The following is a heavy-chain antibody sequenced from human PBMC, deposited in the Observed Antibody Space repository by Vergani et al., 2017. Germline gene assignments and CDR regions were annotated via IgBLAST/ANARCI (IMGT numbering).Heavy chain of an antibody. D-gene: IGHD2-8*02. CDR1: GESIRSGSHY. Sequence: QVKLQESGPGLLKPSQTLSLTCTVSGESIRSGSHYWSWIRQPAGKGPEWIGHIHTGGRTELNPSFKSRVSISVDTSKSQFSLKLNSVTVADTAVYYCARSRPYYTRGSYPAIWGQGTLVTVSS. CDR3: ARSRPYYTRGSYPAI. CDR2: IHTGGRT. V-gene: IGHV4-61*02. J-gene: IGHJ4*02.